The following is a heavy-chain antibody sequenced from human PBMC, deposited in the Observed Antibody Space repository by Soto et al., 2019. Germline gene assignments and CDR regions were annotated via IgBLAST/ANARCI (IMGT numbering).Heavy chain of an antibody. CDR1: GGSISSGGYY. D-gene: IGHD6-13*01. CDR3: ARAPLDSSSWYPPQYYFDY. V-gene: IGHV4-31*03. CDR2: FYYSGST. Sequence: SETLSLTCTVSGGSISSGGYYWSWIRQHPGKGLEWIGYFYYSGSTYYNPSLKSRVTISVDTSKNQFSLKLSSVTAADTAVYYCARAPLDSSSWYPPQYYFDYWGQGTLVTVSS. J-gene: IGHJ4*02.